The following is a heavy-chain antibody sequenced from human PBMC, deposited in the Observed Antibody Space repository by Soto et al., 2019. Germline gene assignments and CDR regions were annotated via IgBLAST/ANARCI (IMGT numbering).Heavy chain of an antibody. D-gene: IGHD1-26*01. Sequence: ASVKVSCKASGYTFTGYGISWVRQAPGQGLEWMGWISAYNGNTNYAQKLQGRVTMTTDTSTSTAYMELRSLRSDDTAVYYCARVEREPRRHNWFDPWGQGTLVTVSS. V-gene: IGHV1-18*01. CDR1: GYTFTGYG. J-gene: IGHJ5*02. CDR3: ARVEREPRRHNWFDP. CDR2: ISAYNGNT.